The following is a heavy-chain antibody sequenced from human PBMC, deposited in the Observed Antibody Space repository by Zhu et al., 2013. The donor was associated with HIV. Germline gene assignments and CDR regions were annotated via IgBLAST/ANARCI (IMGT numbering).Heavy chain of an antibody. J-gene: IGHJ6*02. CDR1: GGTFSSYA. CDR3: ARDESEYSSSWYGSGGPKGPRYYYYGMDV. D-gene: IGHD6-13*01. V-gene: IGHV1-69*01. CDR2: IIPIFGTA. Sequence: QVQLVQSGAEVKKPGSSVKVSCKASGGTFSSYAISWVRQAPGQGLEWMGGIIPIFGTANYAQKFQGRVTITADESTSTAYMELSSLRSEDTAVYYCARDESEYSSSWYGSGGPKGPRYYYYGMDVWGQGTTVTVSS.